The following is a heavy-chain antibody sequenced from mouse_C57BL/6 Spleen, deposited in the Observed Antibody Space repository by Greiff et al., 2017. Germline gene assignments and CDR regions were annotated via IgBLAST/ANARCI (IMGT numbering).Heavy chain of an antibody. Sequence: QVQLQQPGTELVKPGASVKLSCKASGYTFTSYWMHWVKQRPGQGLEWIGNINPSNGGTNYNEKFKSKATLTVDKSSSTAYMQLSSLTSEDSAVYYCARSNYYYGSSYEYFDVWGTGTTVTVSS. CDR2: INPSNGGT. J-gene: IGHJ1*03. CDR3: ARSNYYYGSSYEYFDV. CDR1: GYTFTSYW. D-gene: IGHD1-1*01. V-gene: IGHV1-53*01.